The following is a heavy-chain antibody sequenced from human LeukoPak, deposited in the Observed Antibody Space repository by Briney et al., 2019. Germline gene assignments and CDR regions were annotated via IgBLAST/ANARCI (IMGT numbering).Heavy chain of an antibody. J-gene: IGHJ4*02. CDR2: ITSSGTYI. CDR3: ARCTTGRTFGSLREIKRSREIDY. Sequence: PGGSLRLSCAASGFTFSNYNMNWVRQAPGKAMEWVSSITSSGTYIFYADSVKGRFTISRDNAKSSLYLQMNSLRAEDTAVYYCARCTTGRTFGSLREIKRSREIDYWGQGTLVTVSS. D-gene: IGHD1-1*01. V-gene: IGHV3-21*01. CDR1: GFTFSNYN.